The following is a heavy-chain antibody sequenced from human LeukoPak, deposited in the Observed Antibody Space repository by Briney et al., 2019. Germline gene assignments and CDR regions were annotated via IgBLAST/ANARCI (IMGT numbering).Heavy chain of an antibody. CDR1: GFIFGNNW. Sequence: GGSLRLSCAASGFIFGNNWMSWVRQAPGKGLEWVANIKGDGSETYYVDSVKGRFTISRDNTRNSLYLQMNSLRADDTATYYCTRDDFSGSYCDWGQGTLVTVSS. J-gene: IGHJ4*02. CDR2: IKGDGSET. V-gene: IGHV3-7*01. D-gene: IGHD1-26*01. CDR3: TRDDFSGSYCD.